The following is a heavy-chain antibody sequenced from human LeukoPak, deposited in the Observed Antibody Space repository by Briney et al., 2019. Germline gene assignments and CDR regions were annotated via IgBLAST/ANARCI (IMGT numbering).Heavy chain of an antibody. CDR2: IWYDGSNK. J-gene: IGHJ4*02. D-gene: IGHD4-17*01. CDR3: ARLQDYGDYVFDY. CDR1: GFTVSSNY. V-gene: IGHV3-33*08. Sequence: GGSLRLSCAASGFTVSSNYMSWVRQAPGKGLEWVAVIWYDGSNKYYADSVKGRFTISRDNSKNTLYLQMNSLRAEDTAVYYCARLQDYGDYVFDYWGQGTLVTVSS.